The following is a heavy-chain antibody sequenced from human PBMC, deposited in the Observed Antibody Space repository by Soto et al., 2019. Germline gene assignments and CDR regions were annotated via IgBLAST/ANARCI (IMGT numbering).Heavy chain of an antibody. CDR3: AKDANIAVAGNWFDP. J-gene: IGHJ5*02. D-gene: IGHD6-19*01. CDR2: ISGSGGST. CDR1: GVTFSSYA. V-gene: IGHV3-23*01. Sequence: EVQLLESGGGLVQPGGSLRLSCAASGVTFSSYAMSWVRQAPGKGLEWVSAISGSGGSTYYADSVKGRFTISGDNSKNTLYLQMNSLRAEDTAVYYCAKDANIAVAGNWFDPWGQGTLVTVSS.